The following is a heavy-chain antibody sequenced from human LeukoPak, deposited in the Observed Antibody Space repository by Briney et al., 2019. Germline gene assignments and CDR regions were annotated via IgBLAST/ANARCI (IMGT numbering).Heavy chain of an antibody. J-gene: IGHJ4*02. CDR2: IYPGDSDT. V-gene: IGHV5-51*01. CDR1: GYSFTSYW. D-gene: IGHD4-23*01. Sequence: EYLNISCKGSGYSFTSYWIGWVRQLPGTCLEWMGIIYPGDSDTRYSPSFQGQVTISADKSISTAYLQWSSLKASDTAMYYCARAQTTVVSYYFDYWGQGTLVTVSS. CDR3: ARAQTTVVSYYFDY.